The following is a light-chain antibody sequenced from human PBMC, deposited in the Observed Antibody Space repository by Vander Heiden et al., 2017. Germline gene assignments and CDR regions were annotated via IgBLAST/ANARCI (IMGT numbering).Light chain of an antibody. Sequence: TISCSGSSSNIGINYVFWYQQLPGTAPKLLIYDNTHRPSGVPERFSCSKSGTSASLAISGLRPDDEADYYCAAWDDSLSGRVFGGGTKLTVL. CDR1: SSNIGINY. CDR2: DNT. CDR3: AAWDDSLSGRV. J-gene: IGLJ3*02. V-gene: IGLV1-47*02.